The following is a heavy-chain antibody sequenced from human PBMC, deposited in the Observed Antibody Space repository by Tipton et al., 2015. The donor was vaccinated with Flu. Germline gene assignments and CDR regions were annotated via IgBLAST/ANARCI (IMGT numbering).Heavy chain of an antibody. J-gene: IGHJ5*01. CDR2: IYNSDIA. CDR3: ARMRPPKNWFDS. CDR1: GGPMSGRY. V-gene: IGHV4-59*11. Sequence: TLSLTCTVSGGPMSGRYWTWLRQSPGRGLEWIAYIYNSDIADYNPSLKSRATISVDTSRSEYSLKLISVTAADTAIYYCARMRPPKNWFDSWGQGTLVTVSS.